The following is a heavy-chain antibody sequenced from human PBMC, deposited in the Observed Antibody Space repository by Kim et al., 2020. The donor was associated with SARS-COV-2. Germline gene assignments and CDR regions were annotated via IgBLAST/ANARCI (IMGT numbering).Heavy chain of an antibody. J-gene: IGHJ5*02. D-gene: IGHD3-9*01. CDR2: IKYSGTT. Sequence: SETLSLTCTVSGGSITTNYWSWIRQPPGKGLEWIGFIKYSGTTNYNPSLKSRVTISVDTSKTQFSLRLSSVTAAGTAVYYCARGLGNHNWFHPWGHGALVTVSS. CDR1: GGSITTNY. CDR3: ARGLGNHNWFHP. V-gene: IGHV4-59*01.